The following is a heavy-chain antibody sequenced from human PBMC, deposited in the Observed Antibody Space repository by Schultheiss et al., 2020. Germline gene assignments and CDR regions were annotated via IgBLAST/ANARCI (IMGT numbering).Heavy chain of an antibody. J-gene: IGHJ4*02. CDR3: AKLNYGYIHY. CDR2: ISYDGSNK. D-gene: IGHD5-24*01. CDR1: GFTFSSYS. V-gene: IGHV3-30*18. Sequence: GESLKISCAASGFTFSSYSMNWVRQAPGKGLEWVAVISYDGSNKYYADSVKGRFTISRDNSKNTLYLQMNSLRAEDTAVYYCAKLNYGYIHYWGQGTLVTVYS.